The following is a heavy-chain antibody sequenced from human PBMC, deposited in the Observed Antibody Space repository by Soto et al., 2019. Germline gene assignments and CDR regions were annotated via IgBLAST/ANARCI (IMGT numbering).Heavy chain of an antibody. CDR2: ISTDGSIE. CDR1: GFTFSSYT. Sequence: LRLSCAASGFTFSSYTMHWVRQAPGKGLEWVTLISTDGSIEHYADSVKGRFTISRDNSKNTLYLQVNSLRVEDTAVYYCAKDVLLWFGAPTGFDYWGKGTLVTVSS. J-gene: IGHJ4*02. V-gene: IGHV3-30-3*01. D-gene: IGHD3-10*01. CDR3: AKDVLLWFGAPTGFDY.